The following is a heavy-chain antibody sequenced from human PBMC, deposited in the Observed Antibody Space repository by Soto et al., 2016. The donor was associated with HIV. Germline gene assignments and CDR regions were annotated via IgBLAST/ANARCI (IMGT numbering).Heavy chain of an antibody. Sequence: EVQLVESGGGMVKPGGSLGLSCAASGLTFSTAWMSWVRQVPGKGLEWVGRIKTKAEGGTTDYSAPVKGRFTISRDDSKSTLYLQLNSLKTDDTGVYFCVTPYGTGAFDIWGQGTMVTVSS. V-gene: IGHV3-15*01. D-gene: IGHD1-1*01. CDR3: VTPYGTGAFDI. CDR2: IKTKAEGGTT. CDR1: GLTFSTAW. J-gene: IGHJ3*02.